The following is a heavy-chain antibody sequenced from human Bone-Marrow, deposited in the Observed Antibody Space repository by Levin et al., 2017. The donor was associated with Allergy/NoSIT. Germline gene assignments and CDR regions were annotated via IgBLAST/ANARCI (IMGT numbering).Heavy chain of an antibody. V-gene: IGHV3-48*04. Sequence: GESLKISCAASGFTFRTYSMNWVRQVPGKGLEWVSYISRSGGTIFYADSVKGRFTISRDNAKNSLFLQMNSLRAEDTALYYCARGISMIEVLSIDAFDIWGQGTLVTVSS. CDR2: ISRSGGTI. CDR1: GFTFRTYS. D-gene: IGHD3-22*01. J-gene: IGHJ3*02. CDR3: ARGISMIEVLSIDAFDI.